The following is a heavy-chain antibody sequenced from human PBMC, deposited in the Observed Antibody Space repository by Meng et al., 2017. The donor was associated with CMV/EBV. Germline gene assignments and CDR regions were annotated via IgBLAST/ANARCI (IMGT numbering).Heavy chain of an antibody. CDR3: ARHSSMRLSCWFDP. Sequence: SETLSLTCTVSGGSISSSSYYWGWIRQPPGKGLEWIGSIYYSGSTYYNPSLKSRVTISVDTSKNQFSLKLSSVTAADTAVCYCARHSSMRLSCWFDPWGQGTLVTVSS. D-gene: IGHD3-16*02. CDR1: GGSISSSSYY. CDR2: IYYSGST. V-gene: IGHV4-39*01. J-gene: IGHJ5*02.